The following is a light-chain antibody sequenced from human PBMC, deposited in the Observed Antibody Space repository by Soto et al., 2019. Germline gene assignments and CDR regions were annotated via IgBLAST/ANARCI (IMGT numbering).Light chain of an antibody. Sequence: IQMTQSPTSLSASVGDRVTITCRASQDIRNFVAWYQQKPGKAPKLLIYAASTLQSGVPSRFSGSGSGTDFTLTINSLQPEYVATYSCQKYRSVPVFGPGTKVEIK. CDR3: QKYRSVPV. CDR1: QDIRNF. CDR2: AAS. J-gene: IGKJ3*01. V-gene: IGKV1-27*01.